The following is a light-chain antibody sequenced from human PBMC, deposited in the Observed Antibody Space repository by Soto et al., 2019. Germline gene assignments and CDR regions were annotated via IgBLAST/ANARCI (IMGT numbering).Light chain of an antibody. J-gene: IGKJ1*01. V-gene: IGKV1-39*01. CDR3: QQYNSYSRT. CDR2: GAS. Sequence: DIQMAQSPSSLSASVGDTITITCRASRNINTYLNWYQQKPGKAPKLLIFGASSLQSGVPSRFSGSGSRTDFTLTINSLQPEDFATYYCQQYNSYSRTFGQGTKVEIK. CDR1: RNINTY.